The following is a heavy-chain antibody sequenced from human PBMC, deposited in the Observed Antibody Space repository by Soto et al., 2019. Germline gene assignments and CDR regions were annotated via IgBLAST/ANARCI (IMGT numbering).Heavy chain of an antibody. CDR1: VYTFIRYY. J-gene: IGHJ3*02. Sequence: ASFKVSCKASVYTFIRYYINWVRPATGHGLAWMGWVNPNRGHTRYAQKLQGIATLTRHTSISTADMALSSLSSEDTAVYYFASGRINAFDIWGQRTMVTVS. CDR3: ASGRINAFDI. CDR2: VNPNRGHT. V-gene: IGHV1-8*01.